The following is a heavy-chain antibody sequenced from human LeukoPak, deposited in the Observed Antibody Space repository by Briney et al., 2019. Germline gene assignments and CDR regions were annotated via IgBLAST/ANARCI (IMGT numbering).Heavy chain of an antibody. V-gene: IGHV3-30*18. CDR3: AKAVDSSGWFNYLDY. Sequence: PGGPLRLSCAASGFTFSSYGMHWVRQAPGKGLEWVAVISYDGSNKYYADSVKGRFTISRDNSKNTLYLQMNSLRAEDTAVYYCAKAVDSSGWFNYLDYWGQGTLVTVSS. CDR2: ISYDGSNK. CDR1: GFTFSSYG. J-gene: IGHJ4*02. D-gene: IGHD6-19*01.